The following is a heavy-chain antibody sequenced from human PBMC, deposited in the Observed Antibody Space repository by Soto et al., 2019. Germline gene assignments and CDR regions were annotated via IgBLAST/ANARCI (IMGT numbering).Heavy chain of an antibody. Sequence: PSETLSLTCTVSGGSISSSSYYWGWIRQPPGKRLKWIWSIYYSGTTYYNPSLKSRVTISVDTSKNQFSLKLSSVTAADTAVYYCAAFDYGDYVAYQYPFYWGQGTLVTVSS. D-gene: IGHD4-17*01. CDR1: GGSISSSSYY. J-gene: IGHJ4*02. V-gene: IGHV4-39*01. CDR2: IYYSGTT. CDR3: AAFDYGDYVAYQYPFY.